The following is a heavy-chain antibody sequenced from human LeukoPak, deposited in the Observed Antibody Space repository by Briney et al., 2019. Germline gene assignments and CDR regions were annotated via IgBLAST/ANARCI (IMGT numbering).Heavy chain of an antibody. J-gene: IGHJ6*04. CDR3: AREIGYYFDNHSSRLRGRFDV. D-gene: IGHD3-22*01. CDR1: GITVSTIY. V-gene: IGHV3-53*01. CDR2: IYSTDKT. Sequence: GGPLRLTCAASGITVSTIYMNWVRQAPGKGLEWVSVIYSTDKTNYADSVQGRFTISRNPSKNTVYLQMNSLRGEDTAVYYCAREIGYYFDNHSSRLRGRFDVWGTGTTVIVSS.